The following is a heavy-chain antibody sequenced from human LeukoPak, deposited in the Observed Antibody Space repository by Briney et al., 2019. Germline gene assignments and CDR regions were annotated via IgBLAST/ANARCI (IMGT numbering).Heavy chain of an antibody. CDR3: ARSYYYDSSGYRSGFDY. Sequence: SVKVSCKASGGTFSSYAISWVRQAPGQGLEWMGGIIPIFGTANYAQKFQGRVTITADESTSTAYMELSSLRSEDTAVYYCARSYYYDSSGYRSGFDYWGQGTLVTVSS. V-gene: IGHV1-69*01. CDR1: GGTFSSYA. D-gene: IGHD3-22*01. CDR2: IIPIFGTA. J-gene: IGHJ4*02.